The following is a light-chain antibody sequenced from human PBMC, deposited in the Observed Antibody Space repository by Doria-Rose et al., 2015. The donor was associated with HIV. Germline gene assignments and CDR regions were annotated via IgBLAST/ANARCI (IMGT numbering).Light chain of an antibody. CDR2: KAS. Sequence: DIQMTQSPSTLSASVGDRVSITCRASQTISGWLAWYQQEPGKAPKLLIYKASTLENGVTSRFSGSGSGTEFTLTISSLQPDDFATYYCQQYNSYSPSTFGQGTKVEIK. CDR1: QTISGW. J-gene: IGKJ1*01. CDR3: QQYNSYSPST. V-gene: IGKV1-5*03.